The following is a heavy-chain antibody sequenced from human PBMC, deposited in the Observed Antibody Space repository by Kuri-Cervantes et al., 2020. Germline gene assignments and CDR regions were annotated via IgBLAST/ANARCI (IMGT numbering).Heavy chain of an antibody. Sequence: SGPTLVKPTQTLTLTCTFSGFSLSTSGVGVGWIRQPPGKGLEWIGSIYHSGSTYYNPSLKSRVTISVDTSKNQFSLKLSSVTAADTAVYYCARSGAIWQQPGARRYMDVWGKGTTVTVSS. D-gene: IGHD6-13*01. J-gene: IGHJ6*03. CDR1: GFSLSTSGV. V-gene: IGHV4-39*07. CDR3: ARSGAIWQQPGARRYMDV. CDR2: IYHSGST.